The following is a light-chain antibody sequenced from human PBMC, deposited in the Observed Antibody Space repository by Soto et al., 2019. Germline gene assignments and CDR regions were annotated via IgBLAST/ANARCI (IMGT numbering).Light chain of an antibody. CDR3: QQSYSTPPWT. V-gene: IGKV1-39*01. Sequence: DIQLTQSPSFLSASVGDRVTITCRASQGISSYLAWYQNKQGRAPKLLIYAASSLQSGVPSRFSGSGSGTDFTLTISSLQPEDFATYYCQQSYSTPPWTFGQGTKVDIK. CDR1: QGISSY. J-gene: IGKJ1*01. CDR2: AAS.